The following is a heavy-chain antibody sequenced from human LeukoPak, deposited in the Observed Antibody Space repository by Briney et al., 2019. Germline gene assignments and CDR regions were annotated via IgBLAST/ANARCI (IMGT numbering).Heavy chain of an antibody. D-gene: IGHD6-19*01. Sequence: ASVKVSCKASGYTFTGYYMHWVRQAPGQGLEWMGWINPNSGGTNYAQKFQGRVTMTRDTSISTAYMELSRLRSDDTAVYHCAQQWLVRDGMDVWGQGTTVTVSS. J-gene: IGHJ6*02. CDR2: INPNSGGT. V-gene: IGHV1-2*02. CDR1: GYTFTGYY. CDR3: AQQWLVRDGMDV.